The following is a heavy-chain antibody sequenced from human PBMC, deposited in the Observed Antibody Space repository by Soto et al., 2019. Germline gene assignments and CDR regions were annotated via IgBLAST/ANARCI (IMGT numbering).Heavy chain of an antibody. CDR1: GGSISSSSYY. V-gene: IGHV4-39*07. D-gene: IGHD3-22*01. Sequence: SETLSLTCTVSGGSISSSSYYWGWIRQPPGKGLEWIGSIYYSGSTYYNPSLKSRVTISVDTSKNQFSLKLSSVTAADTAVYYCARSAPLRYYDSSGYYDYWGQGTLVTVSS. CDR2: IYYSGST. J-gene: IGHJ4*02. CDR3: ARSAPLRYYDSSGYYDY.